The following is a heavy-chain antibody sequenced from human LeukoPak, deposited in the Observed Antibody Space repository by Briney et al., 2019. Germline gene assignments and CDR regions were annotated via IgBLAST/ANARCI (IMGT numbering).Heavy chain of an antibody. V-gene: IGHV3-23*01. D-gene: IGHD1-1*01. CDR2: ISAPGDNT. J-gene: IGHJ4*02. CDR1: GFTFGSYA. Sequence: PGGSLRLSCAASGFTFGSYAMSWVRQAPGKGLEWVSGISAPGDNTYYADSVKGRLTISRDNSKNTPYLQMNSLRAEDTALYYCAKLERRHYGGNRFDFWGQGTLLTVSS. CDR3: AKLERRHYGGNRFDF.